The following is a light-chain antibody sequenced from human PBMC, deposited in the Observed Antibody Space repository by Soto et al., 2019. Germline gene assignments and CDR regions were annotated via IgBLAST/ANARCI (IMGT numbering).Light chain of an antibody. CDR3: GSWDDTLSAVV. J-gene: IGLJ2*01. CDR2: DNF. CDR1: VSNIGSNY. Sequence: QSVLTQPPSVSAASGQKVIISCSGSVSNIGSNYNSCYQEVPGSAPKLLLYDNFERPSGIPDRFSGSKSGTSAALAITGLQTGDEADYFCGSWDDTLSAVVFGGGTKLTV. V-gene: IGLV1-51*01.